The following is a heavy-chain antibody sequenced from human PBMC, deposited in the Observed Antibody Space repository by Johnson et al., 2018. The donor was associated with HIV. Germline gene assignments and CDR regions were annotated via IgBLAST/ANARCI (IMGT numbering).Heavy chain of an antibody. D-gene: IGHD2-21*01. V-gene: IGHV3-13*01. CDR2: IGTAGDT. CDR3: AKAPLDLIGDPVSFDI. Sequence: VQLVESGGGLVQPGGSLRLSCAASGFTFSSYDMHWVRQATGKGLEWVSAIGTAGDTYYPGSVKGRFTISRDNSKNTLYLQMNSLRAEDTAVYYCAKAPLDLIGDPVSFDIWGQGTMVTDSS. CDR1: GFTFSSYD. J-gene: IGHJ3*02.